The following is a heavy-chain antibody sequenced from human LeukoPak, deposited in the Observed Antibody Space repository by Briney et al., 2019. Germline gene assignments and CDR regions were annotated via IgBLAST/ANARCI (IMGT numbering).Heavy chain of an antibody. Sequence: PGGSLRLSCGASGFTFSPYWMHWVRQAPGKGLVWVSRINNDGSSTTYADSVKGRCTISRDNAENTVYLQMNSLRAEDTAVYYCATEVCIRGTCYLGYWGQGTLVTVSS. CDR3: ATEVCIRGTCYLGY. J-gene: IGHJ4*02. D-gene: IGHD2-15*01. V-gene: IGHV3-74*01. CDR2: INNDGSST. CDR1: GFTFSPYW.